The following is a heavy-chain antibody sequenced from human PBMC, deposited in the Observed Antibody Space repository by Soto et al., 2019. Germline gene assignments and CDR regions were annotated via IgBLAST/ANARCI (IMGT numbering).Heavy chain of an antibody. CDR2: INHSGST. CDR1: GGSFSGYY. Sequence: SETLSLTCAVYGGSFSGYYWSWIRQPPGKGLEWIGEINHSGSTNYNPSLKSRVTISVDTSKNQFSLKLSSVTAADTAVYYCARVRGWTVCTNGVCRRTPFDPWGQGTLVTVSS. J-gene: IGHJ5*02. V-gene: IGHV4-34*01. CDR3: ARVRGWTVCTNGVCRRTPFDP. D-gene: IGHD2-8*01.